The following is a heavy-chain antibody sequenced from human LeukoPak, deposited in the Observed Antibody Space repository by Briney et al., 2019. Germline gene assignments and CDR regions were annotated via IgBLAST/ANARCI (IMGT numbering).Heavy chain of an antibody. CDR1: GFTFSSYA. Sequence: GGSLRLSCAASGFTFSSYAMHWVRQAPGKGLEWVAVISYGGSNKYYADSVKGRFTIPRDNSKNTLYLQMNSLRAEDTAVYYCAGITMALWGQGTLVTVSS. V-gene: IGHV3-30-3*01. CDR3: AGITMAL. D-gene: IGHD3-10*01. CDR2: ISYGGSNK. J-gene: IGHJ4*02.